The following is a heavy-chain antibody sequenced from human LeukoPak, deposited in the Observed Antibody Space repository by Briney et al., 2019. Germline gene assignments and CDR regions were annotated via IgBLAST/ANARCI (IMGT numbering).Heavy chain of an antibody. J-gene: IGHJ4*02. V-gene: IGHV4-59*01. D-gene: IGHD5-24*01. Sequence: SETLSLTCTVSGGPISSYYWSWIRQPPGKGLEWIGYIYYSGSTNYNPSLKSRVTISVDTSKNQFSLKLSSVTAADTAVYYCARDSEMEGGFDYWGQGTLVTVSS. CDR2: IYYSGST. CDR1: GGPISSYY. CDR3: ARDSEMEGGFDY.